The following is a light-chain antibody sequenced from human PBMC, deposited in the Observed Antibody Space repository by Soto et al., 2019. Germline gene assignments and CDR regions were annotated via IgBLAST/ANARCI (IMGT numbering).Light chain of an antibody. V-gene: IGKV1-8*01. Sequence: AIRMTQSPSSFSASTGDRVTITCRASQGISSYLAWYQQKPGKAPKLLIYAASTLQSGVPSRFSGSGSGTDFTLTISCLQSEDFATYYCHQDYSYPRTFGPGTKVDIK. J-gene: IGKJ3*01. CDR1: QGISSY. CDR2: AAS. CDR3: HQDYSYPRT.